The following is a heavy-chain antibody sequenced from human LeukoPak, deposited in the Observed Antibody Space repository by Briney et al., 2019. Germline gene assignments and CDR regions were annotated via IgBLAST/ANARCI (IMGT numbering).Heavy chain of an antibody. J-gene: IGHJ5*02. Sequence: EASVKVSCKASGYTFTSYGISWVLQAPGQGLEWMGWISAYNGNTNYAQKLQGRVTMTTDTSTSTAYMELRSLRSDDTAVYYCARVPGDNWNDDVGLHWFDPWGQGTLVTVSS. CDR3: ARVPGDNWNDDVGLHWFDP. CDR1: GYTFTSYG. D-gene: IGHD1-1*01. CDR2: ISAYNGNT. V-gene: IGHV1-18*04.